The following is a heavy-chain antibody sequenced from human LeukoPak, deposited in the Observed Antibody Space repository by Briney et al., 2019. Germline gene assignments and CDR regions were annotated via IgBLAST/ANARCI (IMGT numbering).Heavy chain of an antibody. V-gene: IGHV3-20*04. CDR3: ARETLGDNDY. J-gene: IGHJ4*01. D-gene: IGHD4-17*01. Sequence: GGSLRLSCAASGFDFENYGMTWVRQVPEKGLEWVAGISWDGATTGYADSVRGRFTISRDNAKNSLYLQMTSLRGEDTALYFCARETLGDNDYWGHGTLVTVSS. CDR2: ISWDGATT. CDR1: GFDFENYG.